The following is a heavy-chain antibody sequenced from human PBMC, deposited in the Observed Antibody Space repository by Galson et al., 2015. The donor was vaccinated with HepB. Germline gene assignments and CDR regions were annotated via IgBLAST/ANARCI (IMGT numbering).Heavy chain of an antibody. J-gene: IGHJ4*01. CDR2: IYPNDFET. CDR1: GYRFTNNW. V-gene: IGHV5-51*03. D-gene: IGHD2-15*01. CDR3: ARGYCSGKTCSGDFDL. Sequence: QSGAEVKEPGESLRISCKGFGYRFTNNWIGWVRQRPGKGLEWIGIIYPNDFETKYSPSFQGQVSFSVDKSLSPAYLQWSSLKASDTATYYCARGYCSGKTCSGDFDLWGHGTLVTVSS.